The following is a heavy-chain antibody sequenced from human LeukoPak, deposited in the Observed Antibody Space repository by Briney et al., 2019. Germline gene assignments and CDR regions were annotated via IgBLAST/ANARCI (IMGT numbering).Heavy chain of an antibody. V-gene: IGHV4-59*01. CDR2: ISYSGST. CDR3: ARVGSNWYYFDY. D-gene: IGHD6-13*01. Sequence: PSETLSLTCTVSGGSISSYHWNWIRQPPGKGLEWIGYISYSGSTNYKPSLKSRVTISVDTSRNQFSLKLSSVTAADTAVYYCARVGSNWYYFDYWGQGTLVTVPS. J-gene: IGHJ4*02. CDR1: GGSISSYH.